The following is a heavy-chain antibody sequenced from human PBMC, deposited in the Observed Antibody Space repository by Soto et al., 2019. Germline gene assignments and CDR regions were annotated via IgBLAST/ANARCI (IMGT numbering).Heavy chain of an antibody. Sequence: QVQLQESGPGLVKPSETLSLTCTVSGAPITTTKWWAWVRLPPGKGLEWIGELSRGDERSSNPSLEGRFTMSLDQSNHHFPLKLTSVAAADTAIYYCATQTISYTWGVWGRGTSVTVSS. V-gene: IGHV4-4*02. CDR2: LSRGDER. D-gene: IGHD3-16*01. CDR1: GAPITTTKW. CDR3: ATQTISYTWGV. J-gene: IGHJ6*02.